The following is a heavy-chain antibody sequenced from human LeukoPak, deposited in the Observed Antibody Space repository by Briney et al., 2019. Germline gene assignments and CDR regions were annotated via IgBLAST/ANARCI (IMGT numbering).Heavy chain of an antibody. CDR1: GLTFDDYG. J-gene: IGHJ4*02. V-gene: IGHV3-20*04. CDR2: INWNGGST. CDR3: ARDPLVTYYYDSSGYYYSDY. Sequence: GGSLRLSCAASGLTFDDYGMSWVRQAPGKGLEWVSGINWNGGSTGYADSVKGRFTISRDNAKNSLYLQMNSLRAEDTALYYCARDPLVTYYYDSSGYYYSDYWGQGTLVTVSS. D-gene: IGHD3-22*01.